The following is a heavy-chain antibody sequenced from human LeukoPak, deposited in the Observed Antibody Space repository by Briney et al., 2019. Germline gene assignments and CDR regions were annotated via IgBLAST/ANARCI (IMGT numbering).Heavy chain of an antibody. V-gene: IGHV4-34*01. CDR3: ARGQVTDI. Sequence: PSETLSLTCAVYGGSFSGYYWSWIRQPPGKGLEWIGEIKHSGSTNYNPSLKSRVTISVDTSKNQFSLKLSSVTAADTAVYYCARGQVTDIWGQGTLVNVS. CDR1: GGSFSGYY. J-gene: IGHJ4*02. D-gene: IGHD2-15*01. CDR2: IKHSGST.